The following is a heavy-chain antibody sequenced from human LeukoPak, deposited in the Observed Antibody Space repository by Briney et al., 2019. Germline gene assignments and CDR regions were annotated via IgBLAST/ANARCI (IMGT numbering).Heavy chain of an antibody. V-gene: IGHV4-39*01. J-gene: IGHJ4*02. CDR3: ARRSDSGSDDGEDYFDY. CDR2: MCYDGSS. Sequence: SETLSLACTVSGGSINSGTFYWGWIRQPPGKGLEWIGSMCYDGSSYYNPSLKSRVTTSVDTSKNQFSLKLTSVTAADTAVYFCARRSDSGSDDGEDYFDYWGRGTLVTVSS. CDR1: GGSINSGTFY. D-gene: IGHD1-26*01.